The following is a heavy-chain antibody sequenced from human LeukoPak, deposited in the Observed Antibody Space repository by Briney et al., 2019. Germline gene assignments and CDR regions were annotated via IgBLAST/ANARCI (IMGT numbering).Heavy chain of an antibody. CDR2: ISSTSAYI. V-gene: IGHV3-21*01. CDR1: GFTFSTYT. J-gene: IGHJ4*02. D-gene: IGHD5-18*01. Sequence: TGGSLRLSCAASGFTFSTYTMTWVRQAPGKGLEWVSSISSTSAYINYADSVKGRFTISRDNDKNSMYLQMNSLRAEDTAVYYCAKDLRVTYSYALLFDYWGQGTLVTVSS. CDR3: AKDLRVTYSYALLFDY.